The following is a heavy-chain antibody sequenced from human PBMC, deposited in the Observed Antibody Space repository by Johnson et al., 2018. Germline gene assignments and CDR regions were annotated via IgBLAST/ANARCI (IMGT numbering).Heavy chain of an antibody. CDR3: AKNRNYGNLSNSHVMDV. D-gene: IGHD3-10*01. V-gene: IGHV3-30*18. J-gene: IGHJ6*02. CDR1: EFTFSRFG. Sequence: QVQLQESGGGVVQPGRSLRLSCAASEFTFSRFGLYWVRQAPGKGLEWVAFISHDVSNKYSGDSVNGRFTISRDNSKNTRYLQMNSRRAEDTAVYYRAKNRNYGNLSNSHVMDVWGQGTTVTVSS. CDR2: ISHDVSNK.